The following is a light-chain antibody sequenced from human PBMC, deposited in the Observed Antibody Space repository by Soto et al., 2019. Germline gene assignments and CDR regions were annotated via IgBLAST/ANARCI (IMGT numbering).Light chain of an antibody. J-gene: IGKJ4*01. CDR1: QSLNNN. V-gene: IGKV3-15*01. CDR3: QQYSAWPLT. CDR2: FAS. Sequence: EIVMTQSPATLSVSPGEKATISCRASQSLNNNLVWYQQKPGQGPRLLIYFASTRATGIPARFSGSGSGTEFSLTISSLQSEDFASYYCQQYSAWPLTFGGGTKVETK.